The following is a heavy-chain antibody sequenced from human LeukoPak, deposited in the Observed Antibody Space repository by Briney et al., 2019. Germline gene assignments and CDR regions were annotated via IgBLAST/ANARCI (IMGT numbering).Heavy chain of an antibody. Sequence: GASVTVSFMASGYTFTGYYVHWVRQAPGQGLEWMGWIDPNSGGTNYARKFQGRVNMTRDTYISTAYMELSRMRSDDTAVFYCARVRAVGAILYGGQGTLVTVSS. V-gene: IGHV1-2*02. CDR1: GYTFTGYY. J-gene: IGHJ4*02. D-gene: IGHD1-26*01. CDR3: ARVRAVGAILY. CDR2: IDPNSGGT.